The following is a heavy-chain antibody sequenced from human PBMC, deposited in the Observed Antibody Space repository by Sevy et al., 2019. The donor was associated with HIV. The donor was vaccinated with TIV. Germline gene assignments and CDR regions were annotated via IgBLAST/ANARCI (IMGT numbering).Heavy chain of an antibody. J-gene: IGHJ4*02. Sequence: ASVKVTCKASGYTFSNYGLHWLRQAPGQGLEWMGSINTKGAVPTYAQGFTGRFVFSLDTSVSTAYLQINGLRSEDTAVYFCARNYGDYPDYYFDSWGQGSLVTVSS. V-gene: IGHV7-4-1*02. CDR2: INTKGAVP. CDR3: ARNYGDYPDYYFDS. D-gene: IGHD4-17*01. CDR1: GYTFSNYG.